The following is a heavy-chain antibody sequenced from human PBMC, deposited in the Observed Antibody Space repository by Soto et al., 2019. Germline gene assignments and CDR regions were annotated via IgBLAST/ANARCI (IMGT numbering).Heavy chain of an antibody. Sequence: QVQPVHSGAEVKKPGSPVKVSCKASGGTFSSYTISWVRQAPGQGLEWMGRIIPILGIANYAQKFQGRVTIAADKSTSTAYMERISLRAEDAAVYYYARDCSSPSCWDAFDIWGQGTMVTVSS. CDR3: ARDCSSPSCWDAFDI. CDR1: GGTFSSYT. CDR2: IIPILGIA. D-gene: IGHD2-2*01. V-gene: IGHV1-69*04. J-gene: IGHJ3*02.